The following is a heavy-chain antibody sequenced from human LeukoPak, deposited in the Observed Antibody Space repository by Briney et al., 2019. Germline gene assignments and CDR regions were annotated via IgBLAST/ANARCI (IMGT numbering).Heavy chain of an antibody. D-gene: IGHD2-21*02. CDR3: ARYFDNTAYSWRRFDY. CDR2: IRQDRGDK. Sequence: GGSLRLSCTTSGFDFSIYGMNWVRQAPGKGPEWLATIRQDRGDKWYVDSVKGRFTISRDNAKNSLYLQMNSLRAEDSAVYYCARYFDNTAYSWRRFDYWGQGALVTVSS. V-gene: IGHV3-7*01. J-gene: IGHJ4*02. CDR1: GFDFSIYG.